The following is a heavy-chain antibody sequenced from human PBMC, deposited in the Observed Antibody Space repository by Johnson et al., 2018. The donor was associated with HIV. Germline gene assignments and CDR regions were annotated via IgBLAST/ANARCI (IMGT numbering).Heavy chain of an antibody. CDR2: IKQDGSEK. J-gene: IGHJ3*02. D-gene: IGHD3-10*01. CDR1: GFTFSRYW. CDR3: AMPSMVQGGPDAFDI. V-gene: IGHV3-7*05. Sequence: VQLVESGGGLVQPGGSLRLSCAASGFTFSRYWMSWVRQAPGKGLEWVANIKQDGSEKYYVESMKGRFTISRDNAKNSLYLQMNSLRAEDTAVYYCAMPSMVQGGPDAFDIWGQGTMVTVSS.